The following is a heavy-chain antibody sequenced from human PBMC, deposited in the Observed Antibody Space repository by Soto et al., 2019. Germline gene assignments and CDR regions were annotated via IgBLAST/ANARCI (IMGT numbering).Heavy chain of an antibody. CDR1: GFTFSSYG. J-gene: IGHJ4*02. CDR3: AKAVGDCSGGSCYLCDY. CDR2: ISYDGSNK. Sequence: ESGGGVVQPGRSLRLSCAASGFTFSSYGMHWVRQAPGKGLEWVAVISYDGSNKYYADSVKGRFTISRDNSKNTLYLQMNSLRAEDTAVYYCAKAVGDCSGGSCYLCDYWGQGTLVTVSS. V-gene: IGHV3-30*18. D-gene: IGHD2-15*01.